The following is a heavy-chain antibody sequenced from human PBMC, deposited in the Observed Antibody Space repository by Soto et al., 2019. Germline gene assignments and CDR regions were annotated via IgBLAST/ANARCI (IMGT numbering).Heavy chain of an antibody. CDR3: AKVRATVTTYGYYYYYGMDV. J-gene: IGHJ6*02. CDR2: ISYDGSNK. V-gene: IGHV3-30*18. Sequence: PVGSLRLSCAASGFTFSSYGMHWVRQAPGKGLEWVAVISYDGSNKYYADSVKGRFTISRDNSKNTLYLQMNSLRAEDTAVYYCAKVRATVTTYGYYYYYGMDVWGQGTTVTVSS. CDR1: GFTFSSYG. D-gene: IGHD4-17*01.